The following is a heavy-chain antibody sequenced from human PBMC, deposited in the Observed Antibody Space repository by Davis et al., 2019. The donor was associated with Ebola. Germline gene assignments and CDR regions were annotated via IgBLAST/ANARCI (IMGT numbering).Heavy chain of an antibody. V-gene: IGHV1-46*01. Sequence: ASVKVSCKASGYTFTRYYMHWVRQAPGQGLEWMGIINPSGGRTSYAQKFQGRVTMTRDTSTSTVYMELSSLRSEDTAVYYCVRGAEGYDFWSGYPDYYYYYGMDVWGQGTTVTVSS. CDR1: GYTFTRYY. D-gene: IGHD3-3*01. CDR2: INPSGGRT. CDR3: VRGAEGYDFWSGYPDYYYYYGMDV. J-gene: IGHJ6*02.